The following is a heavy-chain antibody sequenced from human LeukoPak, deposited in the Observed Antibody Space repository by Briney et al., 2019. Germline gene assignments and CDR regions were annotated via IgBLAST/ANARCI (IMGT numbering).Heavy chain of an antibody. J-gene: IGHJ4*02. CDR3: TTTLYYYDSSDDY. CDR2: IKSKTDGGTT. V-gene: IGHV3-15*01. D-gene: IGHD3-22*01. Sequence: GGSLRLSCAASGFTFSYAWMSWVRQAPGKGLEWVGRIKSKTDGGTTNYAAPVKGRLTISRDDSRNTLYLQMNSLKTEDAAVYYCTTTLYYYDSSDDYWGQGTLVTVSS. CDR1: GFTFSYAW.